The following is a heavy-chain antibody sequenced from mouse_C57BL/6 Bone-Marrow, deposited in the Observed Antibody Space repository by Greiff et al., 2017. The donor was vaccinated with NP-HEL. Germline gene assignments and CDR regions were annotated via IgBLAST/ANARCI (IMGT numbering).Heavy chain of an antibody. D-gene: IGHD2-5*01. CDR1: GYTFTSYW. CDR2: IHPNSGST. Sequence: QVQLQQPGAELVKPGASVKLSCKASGYTFTSYWMHWVKQRPGQGLEWIGMIHPNSGSTNYNEKFKSKATLTVDKSSSTAYMQLSSLTSEDSAVYYCARGAYYSNYGAYWGQGTLVTVSA. J-gene: IGHJ3*01. CDR3: ARGAYYSNYGAY. V-gene: IGHV1-64*01.